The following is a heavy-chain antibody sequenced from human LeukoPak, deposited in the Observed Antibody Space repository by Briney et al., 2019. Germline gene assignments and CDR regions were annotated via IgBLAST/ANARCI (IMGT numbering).Heavy chain of an antibody. CDR2: IYYSGST. CDR1: GGSISSYY. V-gene: IGHV4-59*01. J-gene: IGHJ3*02. CDR3: ARDHRGHSSGYTWAFDI. D-gene: IGHD3-22*01. Sequence: SETLSLTYTVSGGSISSYYWSWIRQPPGKGLEWIGYIYYSGSTNYNPSLKSRVTISVDTSKNQFSLKLSSVTAADTAVYYCARDHRGHSSGYTWAFDIWGQGTMVTVSS.